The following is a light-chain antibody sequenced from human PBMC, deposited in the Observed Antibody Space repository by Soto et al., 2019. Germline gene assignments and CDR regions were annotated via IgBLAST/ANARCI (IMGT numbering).Light chain of an antibody. CDR1: SGHSSYI. J-gene: IGLJ2*01. CDR2: LEGSGSY. Sequence: QLVLTQSSSASASLGSSVKLTCTLSSGHSSYIIAWHQQQPGKAPRYLMKLEGSGSYNKGSGVPDRFSGSSSGADRYLTISNLQSADEADYYCETWDSNTRVFGGGTKVTVL. V-gene: IGLV4-60*03. CDR3: ETWDSNTRV.